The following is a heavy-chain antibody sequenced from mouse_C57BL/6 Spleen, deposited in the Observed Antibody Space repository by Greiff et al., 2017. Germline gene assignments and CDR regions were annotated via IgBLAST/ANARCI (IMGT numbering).Heavy chain of an antibody. J-gene: IGHJ4*01. CDR3: ARLYYYGSSYGYAMDY. CDR2: ISGGGGNT. D-gene: IGHD1-1*01. V-gene: IGHV5-9*01. Sequence: EGRLMGSGGGLGRPGGSLKLSGAASGLPLGSIPRSGVRRTPEKRRWWVATISGGGGNTYYPDGVRGRFTISRDNAKNTLYLQMSSLRSEDTALYYCARLYYYGSSYGYAMDYWGQGTSVTVSS. CDR1: GLPLGSIP.